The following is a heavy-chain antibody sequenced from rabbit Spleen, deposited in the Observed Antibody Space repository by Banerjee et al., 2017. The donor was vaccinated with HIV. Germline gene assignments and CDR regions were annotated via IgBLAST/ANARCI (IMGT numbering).Heavy chain of an antibody. J-gene: IGHJ4*01. CDR1: GIDFSTSYY. Sequence: QEQLVESGGDLVKPEGSLTLTCKASGIDFSTSYYMCWVRQAPGKGLEWIACIYGGGGVSTAYASWARGRFTISKTSSTTVPLQMTSLTAADTATYFCARGSAAMTMVITGYYLSLWGPGTLVTVS. V-gene: IGHV1S45*01. D-gene: IGHD2-1*01. CDR2: IYGGGGVST. CDR3: ARGSAAMTMVITGYYLSL.